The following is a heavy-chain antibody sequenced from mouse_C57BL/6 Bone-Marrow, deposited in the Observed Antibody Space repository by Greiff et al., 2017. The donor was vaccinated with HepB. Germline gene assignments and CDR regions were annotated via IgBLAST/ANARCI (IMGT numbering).Heavy chain of an antibody. J-gene: IGHJ3*01. CDR1: GYTFTDYE. V-gene: IGHV1-15*01. CDR3: TTSYYGNEFAY. Sequence: QVQLQQSGAELVRPGASVTLSCKASGYTFTDYEMHWVKQTPVHGLEWIGAIDPETGGTAYNQKFKGKAILTADKSSSTAYMELRSLTSEDSAVYYCTTSYYGNEFAYWGQGTLVTVSA. D-gene: IGHD1-1*01. CDR2: IDPETGGT.